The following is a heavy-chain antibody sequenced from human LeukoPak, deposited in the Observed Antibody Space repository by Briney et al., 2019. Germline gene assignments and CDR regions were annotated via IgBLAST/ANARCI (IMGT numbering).Heavy chain of an antibody. D-gene: IGHD3-10*01. Sequence: ASVKVSCKASGYTFTGYYMHWVRQAPGQGLEWMGWINPNSGDTNYAQKFQGRVSMTRDTSISTAYMELSRLRSDDTAIFYCTRDFDYYGSGSYYSRYYFDYWGQGTLVTVPS. CDR2: INPNSGDT. V-gene: IGHV1-2*02. CDR3: TRDFDYYGSGSYYSRYYFDY. CDR1: GYTFTGYY. J-gene: IGHJ4*02.